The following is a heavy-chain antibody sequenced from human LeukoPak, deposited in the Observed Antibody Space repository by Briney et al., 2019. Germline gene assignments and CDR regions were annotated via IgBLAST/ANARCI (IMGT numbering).Heavy chain of an antibody. J-gene: IGHJ4*02. V-gene: IGHV3-23*01. CDR1: GFTFSSYA. D-gene: IGHD3-10*01. Sequence: GSLRLSCAASGFTFSSYAMSWVRQAPGKGLEWVSAISGSGGSTYYADSVKGRFTISRDNSKNTLYLQMNSLRAEDTAVYYCAQGEGYYGSGSYYILNKPVDYWGQGTLVTVSS. CDR2: ISGSGGST. CDR3: AQGEGYYGSGSYYILNKPVDY.